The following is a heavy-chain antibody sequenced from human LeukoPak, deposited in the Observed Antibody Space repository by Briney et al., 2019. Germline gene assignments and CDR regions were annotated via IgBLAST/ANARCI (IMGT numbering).Heavy chain of an antibody. CDR2: MNPNSGNT. J-gene: IGHJ4*02. D-gene: IGHD1-26*01. CDR3: ARDAWELLAFDY. Sequence: ASVKVSCKASGYTFTSYGINWVRQATGQGLEWMGWMNPNSGNTGYAQKFQGRVTITRNTSISTAYMELSSLRSEDTAVYYCARDAWELLAFDYWGQGTLVTVSS. CDR1: GYTFTSYG. V-gene: IGHV1-8*03.